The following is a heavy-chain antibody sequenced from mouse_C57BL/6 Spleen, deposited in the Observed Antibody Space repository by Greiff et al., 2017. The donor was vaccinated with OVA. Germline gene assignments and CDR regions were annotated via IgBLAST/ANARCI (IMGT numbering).Heavy chain of an antibody. Sequence: EVKLVESGGGLVKPGGSLKLSCAASGFTFSDYGMHWVRQAPEKGLEWVAYISSGSSTIYYADTVKGRFTISRDNAKNTLFLQMTSLRSEDTAMYYCAREPIYYDYDGFAYWGQGTLVTVSA. CDR2: ISSGSSTI. V-gene: IGHV5-17*01. CDR3: AREPIYYDYDGFAY. CDR1: GFTFSDYG. J-gene: IGHJ3*01. D-gene: IGHD2-4*01.